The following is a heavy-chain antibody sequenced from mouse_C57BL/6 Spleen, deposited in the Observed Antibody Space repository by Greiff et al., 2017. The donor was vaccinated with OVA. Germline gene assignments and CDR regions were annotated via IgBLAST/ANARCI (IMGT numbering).Heavy chain of an antibody. CDR2: INPYNGDT. D-gene: IGHD3-1*01. J-gene: IGHJ4*01. V-gene: IGHV1-20*01. CDR1: GYSFTGYF. Sequence: EVQRVESGPELVKPGDSVKISCKASGYSFTGYFMNWVMQSHGKSLEWIGRINPYNGDTFYNQKFKGKATLTVDKSSSTAHMELRSLTSEDSAVYYCARSGGLYAMDYWGQGTSVTVSS. CDR3: ARSGGLYAMDY.